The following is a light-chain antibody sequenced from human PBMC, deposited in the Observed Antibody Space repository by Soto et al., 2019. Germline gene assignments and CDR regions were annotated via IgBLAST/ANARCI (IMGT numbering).Light chain of an antibody. CDR1: QSISNY. J-gene: IGKJ2*01. V-gene: IGKV1-39*01. Sequence: DIQMTQSPSSLSASVGDRVTITCRASQSISNYLNWYQQKPGKAPKLLIYAASNLQSGVPSRFSGSGSGTDFTLTISSLQPEDFATYYCQQSYSTAQTFGQGTKLEIK. CDR3: QQSYSTAQT. CDR2: AAS.